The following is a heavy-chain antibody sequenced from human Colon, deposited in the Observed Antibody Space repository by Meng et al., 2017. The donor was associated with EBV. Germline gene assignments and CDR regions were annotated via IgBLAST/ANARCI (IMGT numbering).Heavy chain of an antibody. V-gene: IGHV4-30-4*01. CDR2: IYYSGST. J-gene: IGHJ5*02. CDR1: GGSISSGDYY. D-gene: IGHD4-17*01. Sequence: QVQLQESGPGLVQPSQTLSLTCTVSGGSISSGDYYWSWIRQPPGKGLEWIGYIYYSGSTYPNASLKSRVTISIDRSKNQFSLKLSSVTAADTAVYYCARDRKHYGERGWFDPWGQGTLVTVSS. CDR3: ARDRKHYGERGWFDP.